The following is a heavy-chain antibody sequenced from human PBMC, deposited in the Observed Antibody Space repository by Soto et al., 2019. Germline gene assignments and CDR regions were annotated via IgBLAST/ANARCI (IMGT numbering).Heavy chain of an antibody. CDR2: VIPFFNTP. J-gene: IGHJ4*02. Sequence: GASVKVSCKASEDTFYSYAISWVRQAPGQGLDWMGGVIPFFNTPNYAKNFQGRVTITADESTSTAYMELSSLRSEDTAIYYCAAESAYGGNPLAFLYWGQGTLVTVSS. V-gene: IGHV1-69*13. CDR1: EDTFYSYA. CDR3: AAESAYGGNPLAFLY. D-gene: IGHD1-26*01.